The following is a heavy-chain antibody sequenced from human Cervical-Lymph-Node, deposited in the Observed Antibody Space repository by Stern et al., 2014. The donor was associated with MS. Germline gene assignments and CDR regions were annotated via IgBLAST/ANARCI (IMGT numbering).Heavy chain of an antibody. CDR3: ARHTHYGANLLPDH. Sequence: VQLMQSGAEVKKPGESLRISCQVSGYRFTSYWIGWVRQTPGKGLEWMGIIYPGDSGTIYSPSFQGQVTISADRSINTAYLQWTSLKASDTAMYYCARHTHYGANLLPDHWGQGTLVTVSS. CDR2: IYPGDSGT. J-gene: IGHJ5*02. CDR1: GYRFTSYW. V-gene: IGHV5-51*01. D-gene: IGHD4-23*01.